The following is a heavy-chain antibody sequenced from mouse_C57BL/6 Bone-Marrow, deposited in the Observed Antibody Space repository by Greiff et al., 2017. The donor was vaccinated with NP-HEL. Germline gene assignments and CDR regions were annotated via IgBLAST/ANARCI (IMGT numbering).Heavy chain of an antibody. J-gene: IGHJ4*01. Sequence: EVQLVESGGGLVQPKGSLKLSCAASGFSFNTYAMNWVRQAPGKGLEWVARIRSKSNNYATYYAVSVKDRFTISRPDSEIMLYLQMNNVKTEDTAVDYCVRDGCYVAMDYWGQGTSVTVSS. CDR3: VRDGCYVAMDY. CDR2: IRSKSNNYAT. CDR1: GFSFNTYA. V-gene: IGHV10-1*01. D-gene: IGHD1-1*02.